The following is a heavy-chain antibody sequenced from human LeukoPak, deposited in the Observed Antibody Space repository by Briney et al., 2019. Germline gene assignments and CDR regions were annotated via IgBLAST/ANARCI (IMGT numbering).Heavy chain of an antibody. Sequence: SVTVSFKASGGTFNSYVISWVRQAPGQGLEWMGGSIPMFTTANYAQKFQGRVTITTDESTSTAYMELSSLRSEDTAVYFCAGRLAARGLSFDIWGQGTMVTVSS. J-gene: IGHJ3*02. D-gene: IGHD6-6*01. CDR3: AGRLAARGLSFDI. CDR1: GGTFNSYV. V-gene: IGHV1-69*05. CDR2: SIPMFTTA.